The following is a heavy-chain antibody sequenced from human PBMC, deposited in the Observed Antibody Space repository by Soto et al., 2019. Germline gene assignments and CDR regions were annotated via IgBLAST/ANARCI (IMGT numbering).Heavy chain of an antibody. CDR2: ISANNGNT. V-gene: IGHV1-18*01. CDR3: ARDGRYSGSYGGSYVDY. D-gene: IGHD1-26*01. CDR1: GYTFTSYG. Sequence: QVQLVQSGAEVKKPGASVKVSCKASGYTFTSYGISWVRQAPGQGLEWMGWISANNGNTNYAQKIQGRVTMTTDTSTSTADMELRSLRSDDTAVYYCARDGRYSGSYGGSYVDYWGQGTLVTVS. J-gene: IGHJ4*02.